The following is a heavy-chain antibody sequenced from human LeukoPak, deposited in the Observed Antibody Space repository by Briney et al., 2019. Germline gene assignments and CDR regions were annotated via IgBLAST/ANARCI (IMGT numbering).Heavy chain of an antibody. D-gene: IGHD3-22*01. J-gene: IGHJ4*02. CDR3: ARSYDSSGYYLDY. Sequence: SETLSLTCTVSGGSISSYYWSWIRQPPGKGPEWIGYIYYSGSTNYNPSLKSRVTISVDTSKNQFSLKLSSVTAADTAVYYCARSYDSSGYYLDYWGQGTLVTVSS. V-gene: IGHV4-59*01. CDR1: GGSISSYY. CDR2: IYYSGST.